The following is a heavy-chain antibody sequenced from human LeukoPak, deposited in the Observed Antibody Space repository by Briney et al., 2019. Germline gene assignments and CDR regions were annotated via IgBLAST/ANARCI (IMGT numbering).Heavy chain of an antibody. J-gene: IGHJ4*02. Sequence: PGGSLRLSCAASGFTFSTYWMHWVRQAPGKGLVWVSRINPDGSSTSYADSVKGRFTISRDNAKNTLFLQMNSLRVDDTAVYYCTRGGLDPVDYWGQGTLVTVPS. V-gene: IGHV3-74*01. D-gene: IGHD6-19*01. CDR2: INPDGSST. CDR3: TRGGLDPVDY. CDR1: GFTFSTYW.